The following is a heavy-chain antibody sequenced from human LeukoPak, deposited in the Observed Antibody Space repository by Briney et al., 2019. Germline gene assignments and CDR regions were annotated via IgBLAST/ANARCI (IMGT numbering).Heavy chain of an antibody. D-gene: IGHD6-13*01. CDR3: ARDPESSSFDL. V-gene: IGHV3-7*01. J-gene: IGHJ4*02. CDR1: GFSFSTYW. Sequence: GGSLRLSCAASGFSFSTYWMSWVRQTPEKGLEFVANIDQGGSVRNYMDSLKGRCTISRDNAKKSLCLEINSLRADDTAVYYCARDPESSSFDLWGRGALVTVSS. CDR2: IDQGGSVR.